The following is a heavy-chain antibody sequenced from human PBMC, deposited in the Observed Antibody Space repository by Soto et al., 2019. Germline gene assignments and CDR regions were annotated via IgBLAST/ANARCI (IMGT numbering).Heavy chain of an antibody. CDR3: AKLGFVLMELYYFHQ. V-gene: IGHV3-23*01. J-gene: IGHJ4*01. CDR2: ISGNSGKT. CDR1: GFTFSSYA. D-gene: IGHD2-8*01. Sequence: EVLLLESGGGLVQPGGSLRLSCTASGFTFSSYAMSWVRQAPGKELEWVSTISGNSGKTNYAESVKGRFSISRDNSKNTVHLQLDSLRAEDTAVYFCAKLGFVLMELYYFHQWGHGTLVTVSS.